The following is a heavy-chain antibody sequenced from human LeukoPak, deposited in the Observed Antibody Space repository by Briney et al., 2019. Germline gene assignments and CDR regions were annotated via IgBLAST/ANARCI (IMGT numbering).Heavy chain of an antibody. J-gene: IGHJ4*02. Sequence: SVKVSCKASGGTFSSYAISWVRQAPGQGLEWMGGIIPIFGTANYAQKFQGRVTITADESTSIAYMELSSLRSEDTAVYYCATPRGYSYEFDYWGQGTLVTVSS. D-gene: IGHD5-18*01. CDR1: GGTFSSYA. CDR2: IIPIFGTA. CDR3: ATPRGYSYEFDY. V-gene: IGHV1-69*01.